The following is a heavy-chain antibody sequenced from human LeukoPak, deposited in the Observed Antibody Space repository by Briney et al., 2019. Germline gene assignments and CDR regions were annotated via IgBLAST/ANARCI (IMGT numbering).Heavy chain of an antibody. Sequence: LRLSCAASGFTFSDYYMSWIRQAPGKGLEWIGSIYFTGSTYYNPSLKSRVTISVDTSKNQFSLKLTSVTAADTAVYYCAKYGFSYCSGSECIPHWGQGTLVTVSS. D-gene: IGHD2-15*01. V-gene: IGHV4-38-2*01. CDR2: IYFTGST. CDR1: GFTFSDYY. CDR3: AKYGFSYCSGSECIPH. J-gene: IGHJ4*02.